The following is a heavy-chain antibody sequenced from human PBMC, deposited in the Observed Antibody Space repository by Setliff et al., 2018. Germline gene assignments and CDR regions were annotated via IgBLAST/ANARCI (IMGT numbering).Heavy chain of an antibody. CDR3: ARDKGLDYVWGSYRHDAFDI. CDR2: ISSSSSYI. CDR1: GFTFSSYS. J-gene: IGHJ3*02. V-gene: IGHV3-21*01. D-gene: IGHD3-16*02. Sequence: PGGSLRLSCAASGFTFSSYSMNWVRQAPGKGLEWVSSISSSSSYIYYADSVKGRFTISRDNAKNSLYLQMNSLRAEDTAVYYCARDKGLDYVWGSYRHDAFDIWGQGTMVTVSS.